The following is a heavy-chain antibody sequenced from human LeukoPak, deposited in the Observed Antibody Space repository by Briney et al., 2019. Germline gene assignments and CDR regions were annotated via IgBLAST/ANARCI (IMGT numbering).Heavy chain of an antibody. Sequence: ASVKVSCKASGYTFSSYGISWVRQAPGQGLEWMGRIIPYNGKANYAQKLQGRVTITTDTSTSTAYMELSSLRSDDTAVYYCARVSFGYCTSTSYYLYNGFDPWGQGTLVTVSS. D-gene: IGHD2-2*03. CDR3: ARVSFGYCTSTSYYLYNGFDP. CDR2: IIPYNGKA. J-gene: IGHJ5*02. V-gene: IGHV1-18*01. CDR1: GYTFSSYG.